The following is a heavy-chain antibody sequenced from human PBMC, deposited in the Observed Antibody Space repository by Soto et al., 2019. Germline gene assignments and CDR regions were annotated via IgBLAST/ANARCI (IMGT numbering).Heavy chain of an antibody. CDR1: GFTFSSYW. CDR2: IKQDGSEK. Sequence: EVQLVESGGGLVQPGGSLRLSCAASGFTFSSYWMSWVRQAPGKGLEWVANIKQDGSEKYYVDSVKGRFTTSRDNAKNSLYLQMNSLRAEDTAVYYCARVTYYDILTGYYLSSRGPYQHWGQGTLVTVSS. D-gene: IGHD3-9*01. CDR3: ARVTYYDILTGYYLSSRGPYQH. J-gene: IGHJ1*01. V-gene: IGHV3-7*03.